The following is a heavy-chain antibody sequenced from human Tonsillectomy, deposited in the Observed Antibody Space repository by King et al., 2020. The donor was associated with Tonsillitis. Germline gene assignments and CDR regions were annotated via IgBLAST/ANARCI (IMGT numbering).Heavy chain of an antibody. CDR2: IKQDGSEK. CDR1: GFSFSIYW. J-gene: IGHJ4*02. CDR3: ARNPTTYASGSYSNDY. D-gene: IGHD3-10*01. Sequence: EVQLVESGGGLVQPGGSLRLSCAASGFSFSIYWMSWVRQAPGKGLEWVANIKQDGSEKNYVDSVKGRFTISRDNAKNSLSLQMNSLRVEDTAVYYCARNPTTYASGSYSNDYWGQGTLVTVSS. V-gene: IGHV3-7*03.